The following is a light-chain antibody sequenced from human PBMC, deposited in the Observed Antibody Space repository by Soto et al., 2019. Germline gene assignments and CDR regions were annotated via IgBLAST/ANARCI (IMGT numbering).Light chain of an antibody. CDR3: QQYGRSPWT. J-gene: IGKJ1*01. CDR2: GAS. CDR1: QSVSSSY. V-gene: IGKV3-20*01. Sequence: EIVLTQSPGTLSLSPGERATLSCRASQSVSSSYLAWYQQKPGQAPRLLIYGASSRATGIPDRFSGSGSGTDFNLSISRLEPEDFAVYYCQQYGRSPWTFGQGTKVEIK.